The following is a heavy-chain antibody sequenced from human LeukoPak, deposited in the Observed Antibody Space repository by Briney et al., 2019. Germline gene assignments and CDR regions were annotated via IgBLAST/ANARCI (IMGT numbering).Heavy chain of an antibody. CDR3: ARGLQYYYDSSGYSDY. CDR1: GGSFSGYY. J-gene: IGHJ4*02. V-gene: IGHV4-34*01. CDR2: INHSGST. D-gene: IGHD3-22*01. Sequence: KASETLSLTCAVYGGSFSGYYWSWIRQPPGKGLEWIGEINHSGSTNYNPSLKSRVTISVDTSKNQFSLKLSSVTAADTAVYYCARGLQYYYDSSGYSDYWGQGTLVTVSS.